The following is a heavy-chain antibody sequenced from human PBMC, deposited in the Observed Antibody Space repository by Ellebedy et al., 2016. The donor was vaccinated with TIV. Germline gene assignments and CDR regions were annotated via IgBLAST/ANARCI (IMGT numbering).Heavy chain of an antibody. CDR3: ARRVVVVEHSWLDP. J-gene: IGHJ5*02. V-gene: IGHV1-18*01. Sequence: AASVKVSCKASGYTFNTYGIGWVRQAPGQGLEWMGWINASNGNTNYSQNFQGRISMTMDTSTRTAYMELKSLRYDDTAVYYCARRVVVVEHSWLDPWGQGTLVTVSS. CDR1: GYTFNTYG. D-gene: IGHD2-15*01. CDR2: INASNGNT.